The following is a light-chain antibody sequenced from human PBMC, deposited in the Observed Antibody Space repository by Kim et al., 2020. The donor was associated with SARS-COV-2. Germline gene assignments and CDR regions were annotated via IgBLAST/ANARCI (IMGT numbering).Light chain of an antibody. J-gene: IGLJ2*01. CDR3: QSYDSSLSVV. CDR1: SSNIGADNE. CDR2: GNS. Sequence: GRGVTISCTGSSSNIGADNEVRWYQQLPGTAPKLLIYGNSNRPSGVPDLFSGTKAGTAASLAITGLQAEDEADYYCQSYDSSLSVVFGGGTQLTVL. V-gene: IGLV1-40*01.